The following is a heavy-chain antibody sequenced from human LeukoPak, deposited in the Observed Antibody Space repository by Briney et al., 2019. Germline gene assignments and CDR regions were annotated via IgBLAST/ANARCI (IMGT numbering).Heavy chain of an antibody. D-gene: IGHD3-16*01. Sequence: GGSLRLSCAASGFTFSTYAMSWVRQAPGKGLEWVSTICGECGNTHYADSVNGRFTISRDNSKNTLWLQMDSLRVEDTAVYYCARDVGGPMFDYWGQGTLVTVFS. J-gene: IGHJ4*02. V-gene: IGHV3-23*01. CDR2: ICGECGNT. CDR3: ARDVGGPMFDY. CDR1: GFTFSTYA.